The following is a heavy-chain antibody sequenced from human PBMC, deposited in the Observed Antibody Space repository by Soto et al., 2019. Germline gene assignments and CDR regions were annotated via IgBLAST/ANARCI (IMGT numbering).Heavy chain of an antibody. V-gene: IGHV5-10-1*01. D-gene: IGHD6-19*01. Sequence: GESLKISCKGSGYSFTSYWISWVRQMPGKGLEWMGRIDPSDSYTNYSPSFQGHVTISADKSISTAYLRWSSLKASDTAMYYCARHAGYSSGWYRTGHYYYGMDVWGQGTTVTVSS. CDR2: IDPSDSYT. J-gene: IGHJ6*02. CDR1: GYSFTSYW. CDR3: ARHAGYSSGWYRTGHYYYGMDV.